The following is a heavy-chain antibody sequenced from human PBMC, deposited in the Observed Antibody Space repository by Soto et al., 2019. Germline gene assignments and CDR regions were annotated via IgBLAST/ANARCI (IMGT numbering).Heavy chain of an antibody. CDR3: AKDSVTYYYDSSGYPVFDY. J-gene: IGHJ4*02. CDR2: ISYDGSNK. D-gene: IGHD3-22*01. V-gene: IGHV3-30*18. CDR1: GFTFSSYG. Sequence: QVQLVESGGGVVQPGRSLRLSCAASGFTFSSYGMHWVRQAPDKGLEWVAVISYDGSNKYYADSVKGRFTISRDNSKNTLYLQMNSLRAEDTAVYYCAKDSVTYYYDSSGYPVFDYWGQGTLVTVSS.